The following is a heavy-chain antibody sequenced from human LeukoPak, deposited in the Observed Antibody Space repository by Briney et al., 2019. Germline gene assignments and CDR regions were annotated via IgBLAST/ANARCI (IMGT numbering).Heavy chain of an antibody. D-gene: IGHD3-10*01. CDR1: GFTFSSYA. V-gene: IGHV3-23*01. Sequence: GGSLRLSCAASGFTFSSYAMSWVRQAPGKGLEWVSVISGSGSNTYYADSVKGRFTISRDDSKNTLYLQMNSLRAEDTAVYYCGQRPRGESRFEGSNFCYLGQRSLVTLS. CDR3: GQRPRGESRFEGSNFCY. J-gene: IGHJ4*02. CDR2: ISGSGSNT.